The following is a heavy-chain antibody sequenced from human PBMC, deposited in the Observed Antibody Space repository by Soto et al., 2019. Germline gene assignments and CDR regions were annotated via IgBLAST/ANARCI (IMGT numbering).Heavy chain of an antibody. J-gene: IGHJ4*02. D-gene: IGHD6-19*01. CDR2: IYYSGST. Sequence: LSLTCTVSGGSISSGDYYWSWIRQPPGKGLEWIGYIYYSGSTYYNPSLKSRVTISVDTSKNQFSLKVSSVTAADTAVYYCASSGWYFSYFDYWGQGTLVTVSS. CDR1: GGSISSGDYY. V-gene: IGHV4-30-4*01. CDR3: ASSGWYFSYFDY.